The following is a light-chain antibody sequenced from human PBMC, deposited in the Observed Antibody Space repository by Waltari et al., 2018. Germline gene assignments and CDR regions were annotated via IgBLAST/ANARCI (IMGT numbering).Light chain of an antibody. CDR2: AAS. CDR1: QSISSY. J-gene: IGKJ4*01. Sequence: DIQMIQSPSSLSASVGARVTITCRASQSISSYLNWYQQKPGKAPKLLIYAASSLQSGVPSRFSGSGSGTDFTLTISSLQPEDFATYYCQQSYSTPRTFGGGTKVEIK. CDR3: QQSYSTPRT. V-gene: IGKV1-39*01.